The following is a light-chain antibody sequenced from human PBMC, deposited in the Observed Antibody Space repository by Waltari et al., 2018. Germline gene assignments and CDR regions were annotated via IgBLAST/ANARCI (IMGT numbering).Light chain of an antibody. J-gene: IGKJ2*01. CDR2: APS. CDR1: QSISSY. Sequence: DIQMTQSPSSLSASVGDRVTITCRASQSISSYLNWYQQKPGKAPKLLFYAPSSLQSGVPSRFSGSGSGTDFTLTISSLQPEDFATYYCQQSYSTPHTFGQGTKLEIK. CDR3: QQSYSTPHT. V-gene: IGKV1-39*01.